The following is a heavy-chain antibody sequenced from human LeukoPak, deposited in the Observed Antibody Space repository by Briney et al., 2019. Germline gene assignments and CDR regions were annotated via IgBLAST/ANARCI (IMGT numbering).Heavy chain of an antibody. D-gene: IGHD2-21*01. Sequence: SETLSLTCSVSGVSVGSHFWSWVRQPAGKALEWIGRVSASGAISSNPSLNSRVAMSLDTSKNQFSLKLTSVTAADTAVYFCARAYCGGDCTAGGAFDIWGQGTMVTVSS. CDR2: VSASGAI. J-gene: IGHJ3*02. V-gene: IGHV4-4*07. CDR1: GVSVGSHF. CDR3: ARAYCGGDCTAGGAFDI.